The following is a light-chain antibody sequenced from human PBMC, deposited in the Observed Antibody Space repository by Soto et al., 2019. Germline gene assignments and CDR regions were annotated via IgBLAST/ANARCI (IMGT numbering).Light chain of an antibody. CDR3: QQSYSTPDT. Sequence: DIRMTQSPSSLSASVGDRVTITCRASQSISSYLNWYQQKPGKAPKLLIYAASSLQSGVPSRFSGSGSGTDFTLTISSLQPEDFATYYCQQSYSTPDTFGQGTKLEIK. V-gene: IGKV1-39*01. CDR1: QSISSY. CDR2: AAS. J-gene: IGKJ2*01.